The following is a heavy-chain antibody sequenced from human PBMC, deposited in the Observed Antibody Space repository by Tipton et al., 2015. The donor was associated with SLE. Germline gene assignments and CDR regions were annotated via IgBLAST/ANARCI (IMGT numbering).Heavy chain of an antibody. J-gene: IGHJ4*02. CDR1: GFTFSSYS. CDR2: ISSSSNYT. V-gene: IGHV3-21*03. Sequence: SLRLSCAASGFTFSSYSMNWVRQAPGKGLEWVSSISSSSNYTYYADSVKGRFTISRDNAKNSLYLQMNSLRAEDTAVYYCARDVTTVTSYYFDYWGQGTLVTVSS. D-gene: IGHD4-17*01. CDR3: ARDVTTVTSYYFDY.